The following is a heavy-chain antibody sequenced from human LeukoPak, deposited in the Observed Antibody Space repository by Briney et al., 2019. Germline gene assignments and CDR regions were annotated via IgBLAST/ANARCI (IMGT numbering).Heavy chain of an antibody. Sequence: ASVKVSCKASGYTFTGYYMHWVRQAPGQGLEWMGWINPNSGGTNYAQKFQGRVTITRDTSISTAYMELSRLRSDDTAVYYCARVADSSGWYGGYYFDYWGQGTLVTVSS. J-gene: IGHJ4*02. V-gene: IGHV1-2*02. CDR2: INPNSGGT. CDR1: GYTFTGYY. CDR3: ARVADSSGWYGGYYFDY. D-gene: IGHD6-19*01.